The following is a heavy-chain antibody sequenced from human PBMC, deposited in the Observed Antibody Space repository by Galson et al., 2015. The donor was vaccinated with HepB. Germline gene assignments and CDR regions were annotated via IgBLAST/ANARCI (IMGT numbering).Heavy chain of an antibody. CDR2: ISGDSSYR. J-gene: IGHJ4*02. D-gene: IGHD7-27*01. V-gene: IGHV3-21*01. Sequence: SLRLSCAASGFTFSDYDMNWVRQAPGKGLEWVSSISGDSSYRFYAESVRGRFTISRDNAKNSLYLQMNSLRAEDTAVYYCARDPPLGTPFDYWGQGTLVTVSS. CDR3: ARDPPLGTPFDY. CDR1: GFTFSDYD.